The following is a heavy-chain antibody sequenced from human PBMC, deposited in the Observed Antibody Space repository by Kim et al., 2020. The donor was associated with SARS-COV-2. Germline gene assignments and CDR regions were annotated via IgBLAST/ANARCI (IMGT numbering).Heavy chain of an antibody. J-gene: IGHJ4*02. CDR3: ARGGTPYYFDY. Sequence: SETLSLTCTVSGGSISSGGYYWSWIRQHPGKGLEWIGYIYYSGSTYYNPSLKSRVTISVDTSKNQFSLKLSSVTAPDTAVYYCARGGTPYYFDYWGQGTLVTVSS. CDR2: IYYSGST. D-gene: IGHD2-15*01. CDR1: GGSISSGGYY. V-gene: IGHV4-31*03.